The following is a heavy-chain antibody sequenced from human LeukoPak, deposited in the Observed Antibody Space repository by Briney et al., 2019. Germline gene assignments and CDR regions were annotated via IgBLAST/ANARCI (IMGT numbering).Heavy chain of an antibody. CDR1: GFTFSSFA. V-gene: IGHV3-23*01. CDR3: AKDRYCSGGSCSGSFDL. CDR2: FSGSGGST. J-gene: IGHJ2*01. D-gene: IGHD2-15*01. Sequence: GGSLRLSCAASGFTFSSFAMRCGRQVPGKGLEWVSGFSGSGGSTVYADSVKGRFTISRDNSKNTLYLQMNSLRAEDTAVYYCAKDRYCSGGSCSGSFDLWGRGTLVTVSS.